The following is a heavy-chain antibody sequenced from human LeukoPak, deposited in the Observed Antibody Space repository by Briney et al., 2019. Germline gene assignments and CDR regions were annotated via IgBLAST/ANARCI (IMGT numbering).Heavy chain of an antibody. CDR3: AMSNTVRRPFFDP. D-gene: IGHD4-11*01. Sequence: SETLSLTCIGSDDSVNTYYCSWIRQAPGKGLEWIGYIYNRGSTKYNPSLKSRATISVDTSKNQFSLKLASVTAADTAVYYCAMSNTVRRPFFDPWGQGTLVTVSS. CDR1: DDSVNTYY. V-gene: IGHV4-59*02. J-gene: IGHJ5*02. CDR2: IYNRGST.